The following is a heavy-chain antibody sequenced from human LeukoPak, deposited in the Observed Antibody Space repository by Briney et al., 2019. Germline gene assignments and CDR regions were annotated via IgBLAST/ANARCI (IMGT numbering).Heavy chain of an antibody. Sequence: ASVKVSCKASGYTFTSYDINWVRQATGQGLEWMGWMNPNSGNTGYAQKFQGRVTMTRNTSISTAYMELSSLRSEDTAVYYCARGDTAMVDLDYWGQGTLVTVSS. CDR3: ARGDTAMVDLDY. J-gene: IGHJ4*02. D-gene: IGHD5-18*01. V-gene: IGHV1-8*01. CDR1: GYTFTSYD. CDR2: MNPNSGNT.